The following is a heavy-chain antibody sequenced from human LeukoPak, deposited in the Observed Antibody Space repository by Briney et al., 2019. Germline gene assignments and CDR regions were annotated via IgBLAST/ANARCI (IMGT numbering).Heavy chain of an antibody. J-gene: IGHJ4*02. CDR1: GFSFSTYD. D-gene: IGHD3-10*01. V-gene: IGHV3-23*01. CDR3: AKDLRVH. CDR2: IVGSAGHT. Sequence: PGGSLRLSCAASGFSFSTYDMSWVRQAPGKGLEWVSAIVGSAGHTYYADPVKGRFTISRDNPKNMLYLQMNSLRAEDTALYYCAKDLRVHWGQGTLVTVSS.